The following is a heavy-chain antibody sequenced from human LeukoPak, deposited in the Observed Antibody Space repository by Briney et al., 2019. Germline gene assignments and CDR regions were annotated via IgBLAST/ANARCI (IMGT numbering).Heavy chain of an antibody. D-gene: IGHD3-22*01. J-gene: IGHJ4*02. CDR3: ATDGKLGYYDTSGFFPDY. V-gene: IGHV3-23*01. CDR2: ISGSGGST. CDR1: GFTFSSYA. Sequence: GGSLRLSCAASGFTFSSYAMSWVRQAPGKGLEWVSAISGSGGSTYYADSVKGRFTISRDNSKNTLYLQMNSLRAEDTAVYYCATDGKLGYYDTSGFFPDYWGQGTLVTVSS.